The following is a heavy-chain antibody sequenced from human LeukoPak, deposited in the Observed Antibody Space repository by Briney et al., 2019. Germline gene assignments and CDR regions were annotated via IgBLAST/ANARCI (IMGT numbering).Heavy chain of an antibody. CDR3: AKERMYQPLLYIDY. J-gene: IGHJ4*02. Sequence: GGSLRLSCAASGFTFSSYAMSWVRQAPGKGLDWVSSISGSHGSTYYADSVKGRFTISRDNSKNTLYLQMNSLRAEDTAVYYCAKERMYQPLLYIDYWGQGTLVTVSS. CDR2: ISGSHGST. D-gene: IGHD2-2*02. V-gene: IGHV3-23*01. CDR1: GFTFSSYA.